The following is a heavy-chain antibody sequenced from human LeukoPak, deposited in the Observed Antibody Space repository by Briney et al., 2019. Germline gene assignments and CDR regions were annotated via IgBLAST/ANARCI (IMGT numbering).Heavy chain of an antibody. J-gene: IGHJ6*02. V-gene: IGHV4-59*08. CDR1: GGSFNTYY. CDR3: ARGVLVYGMDV. Sequence: SETLSLTCTVSGGSFNTYYWSWIRQPPGKGLEWIGYIYYSGSTNYNPSLKSRVTISVDTSKNQFSLKLSSVTAADTAVYYCARGVLVYGMDVWGQGTTVTVSS. CDR2: IYYSGST. D-gene: IGHD2-8*02.